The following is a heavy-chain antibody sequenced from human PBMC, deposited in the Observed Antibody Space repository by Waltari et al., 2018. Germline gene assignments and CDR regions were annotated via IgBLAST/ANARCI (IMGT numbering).Heavy chain of an antibody. J-gene: IGHJ6*02. CDR1: GYTFTSYA. Sequence: QVQLVQSGAAVKKPGASVKVSCKASGYTFTSYAMHWVRQAPGQRLEWMGWINAGNGNTKYSQKFQGRVTITRDTSASTAYMELSSLRSEDTAVYYCARDGGSWANYYYYYGMDVWGQGTTVTVSS. V-gene: IGHV1-3*01. CDR3: ARDGGSWANYYYYYGMDV. D-gene: IGHD6-13*01. CDR2: INAGNGNT.